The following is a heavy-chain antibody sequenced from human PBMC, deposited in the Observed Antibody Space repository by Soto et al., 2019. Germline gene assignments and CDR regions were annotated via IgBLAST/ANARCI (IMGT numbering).Heavy chain of an antibody. V-gene: IGHV1-24*01. D-gene: IGHD3-10*01. CDR1: GYSLNELC. CDR3: ATDLGVALAPLSILYFQQ. J-gene: IGHJ1*01. CDR2: FDPEEGKT. Sequence: ASVKVSCKVSGYSLNELCMHWVRQPPGKGLEWIGGFDPEEGKTIYAQNFQGRVTMTEDTSTDTAYMELNSLTSEDTAIYYCATDLGVALAPLSILYFQQWGQGTVVTVSS.